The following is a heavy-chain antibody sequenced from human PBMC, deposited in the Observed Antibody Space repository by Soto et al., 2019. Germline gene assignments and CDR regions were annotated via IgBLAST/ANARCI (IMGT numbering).Heavy chain of an antibody. J-gene: IGHJ4*02. V-gene: IGHV2-5*02. CDR3: AHKGPEDWPLDY. Sequence: QITLKESGPTLVRPTQTLTLTCAFSGFSLSTSGVGVGWIRQPPGKALEWLAVIYWDDSKHYSPSLRSRLTITKDTSKSQVVLTMTNIVPMDTGTYYCAHKGPEDWPLDYWGQGTLVTVSS. CDR2: IYWDDSK. CDR1: GFSLSTSGVG. D-gene: IGHD3-9*01.